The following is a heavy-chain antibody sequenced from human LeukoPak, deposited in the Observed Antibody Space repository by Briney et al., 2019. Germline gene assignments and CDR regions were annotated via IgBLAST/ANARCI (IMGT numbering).Heavy chain of an antibody. Sequence: VASVKVSCKASGYTFTSYYMHWVRQAPGQGLEWMGIINPSGGSTSYAQKFQGRVTMTRDTSTSTVYMELNSLRAEDTALYYCAKDMSKWELLGLFDYWGQGTLVTVSS. D-gene: IGHD1-26*01. CDR1: GYTFTSYY. J-gene: IGHJ4*02. V-gene: IGHV1-46*01. CDR3: AKDMSKWELLGLFDY. CDR2: INPSGGST.